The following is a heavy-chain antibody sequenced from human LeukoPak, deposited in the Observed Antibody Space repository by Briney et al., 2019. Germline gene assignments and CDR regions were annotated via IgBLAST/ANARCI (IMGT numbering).Heavy chain of an antibody. Sequence: PSETLSLTCTVSGGSISSGGYYWSWIRQHPGKGLEWIGYIYYSGSTYYNPSLKSRVTISVDTSKDQFSLKLSSVTAADTAVYYCARVTRGSSVDYWGQGTLVTVSS. V-gene: IGHV4-31*03. CDR3: ARVTRGSSVDY. J-gene: IGHJ4*02. CDR1: GGSISSGGYY. CDR2: IYYSGST. D-gene: IGHD1-26*01.